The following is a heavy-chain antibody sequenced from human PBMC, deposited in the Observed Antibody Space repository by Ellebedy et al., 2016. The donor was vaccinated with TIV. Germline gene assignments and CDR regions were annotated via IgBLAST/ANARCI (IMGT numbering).Heavy chain of an antibody. CDR2: IDPQDGKT. CDR1: GYTLTELS. Sequence: ASVKVSXKVSGYTLTELSIHWVRQAPGKGLEWMGGIDPQDGKTTYAQKFQGRVTMTEDTSTDTAYMELSSLRSEDTAVYYCASIYDTSGGWFDPWGQGTLVTVSS. CDR3: ASIYDTSGGWFDP. J-gene: IGHJ5*02. V-gene: IGHV1-24*01. D-gene: IGHD3-10*01.